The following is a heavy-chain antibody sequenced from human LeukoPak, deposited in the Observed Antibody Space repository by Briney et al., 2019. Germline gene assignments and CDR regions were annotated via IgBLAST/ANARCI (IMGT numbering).Heavy chain of an antibody. Sequence: GGSLRLSCAASAVIFKDYWMNWGRQALGKGREWVANINQDGSVIHYVDSVKGRFTTSRDNDRHSVYLQMNSLRDEDTAVYYCTTLAHKDSRGYHDYWGQGILVTVSS. V-gene: IGHV3-7*01. D-gene: IGHD3-22*01. CDR3: TTLAHKDSRGYHDY. J-gene: IGHJ4*02. CDR2: INQDGSVI. CDR1: AVIFKDYW.